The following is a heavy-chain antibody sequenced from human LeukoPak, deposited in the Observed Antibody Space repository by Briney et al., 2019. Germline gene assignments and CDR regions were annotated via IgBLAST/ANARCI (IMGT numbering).Heavy chain of an antibody. J-gene: IGHJ4*02. Sequence: PGGSLRLSCAASGFTFSSYAMHRVRQAPGKGLEWVAVISYDGSNKYYADSVKGRFTISRDNSKNTLYLQMNSLRAEDTAVYYCARVYGDYGYFDYWGQGTLVTVSS. V-gene: IGHV3-30-3*01. CDR1: GFTFSSYA. D-gene: IGHD4-17*01. CDR2: ISYDGSNK. CDR3: ARVYGDYGYFDY.